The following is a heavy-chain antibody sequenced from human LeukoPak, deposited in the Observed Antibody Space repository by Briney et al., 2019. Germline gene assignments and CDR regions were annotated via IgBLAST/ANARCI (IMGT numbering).Heavy chain of an antibody. V-gene: IGHV4-61*02. CDR2: IYTTGST. J-gene: IGHJ6*04. D-gene: IGHD5-12*01. CDR1: GGSISSASYY. Sequence: SETLSLTCTVSGGSISSASYYWSWIRQPAGKGLEWIGRIYTTGSTNYNPSLKSRVTISVDTSKNQFSLKLSSVTATDTAVYYCARAGYSGSDFSVWGKGSTVTVSS. CDR3: ARAGYSGSDFSV.